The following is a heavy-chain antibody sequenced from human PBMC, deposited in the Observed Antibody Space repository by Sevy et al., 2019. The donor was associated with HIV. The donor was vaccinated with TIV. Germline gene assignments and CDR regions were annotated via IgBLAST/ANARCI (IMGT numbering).Heavy chain of an antibody. V-gene: IGHV4-31*03. J-gene: IGHJ4*02. CDR1: AGSISAYY. CDR2: IYYSGST. Sequence: SETLSLTCSVSAGSISAYYWSWIRQHPGKGLEWIGYIYYSGSTYYNPSLKSRVTISVDTSKNQFSLELGSVTAADTAVYYCARGVAPEDSTGYDFWSGYSHWGQGTLVTVSS. D-gene: IGHD3-3*01. CDR3: ARGVAPEDSTGYDFWSGYSH.